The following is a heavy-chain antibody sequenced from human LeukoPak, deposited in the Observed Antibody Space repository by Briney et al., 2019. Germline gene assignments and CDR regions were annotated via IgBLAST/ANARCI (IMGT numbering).Heavy chain of an antibody. CDR1: GGTFSSYA. CDR2: MNPNSGNT. D-gene: IGHD6-19*01. Sequence: GASVKVSCKASGGTFSSYAISWVRQATGQGLEWMGWMNPNSGNTGYAQKLQGRVTMTTDTSTSTAYMELRSLRSDDTAVYYCARALYLWLSSGADYWGQGTLVTVSS. CDR3: ARALYLWLSSGADY. J-gene: IGHJ4*02. V-gene: IGHV1-18*01.